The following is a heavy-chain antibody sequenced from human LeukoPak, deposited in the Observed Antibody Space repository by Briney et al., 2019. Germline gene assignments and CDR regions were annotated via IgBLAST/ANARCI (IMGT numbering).Heavy chain of an antibody. CDR1: GFTFSSYW. CDR2: IKQDGSEK. V-gene: IGHV3-7*01. J-gene: IGHJ4*02. CDR3: ARRRRCSDSTGYCPDFDY. D-gene: IGHD3-22*01. Sequence: GGSLRLSCAASGFTFSSYWMSWVRQAPGKGLEWVANIKQDGSEKYYVDSVKGRFTISRDNAKNSLYLQMNSLRAEDTAVYYCARRRRCSDSTGYCPDFDYWGQGTLVTVSS.